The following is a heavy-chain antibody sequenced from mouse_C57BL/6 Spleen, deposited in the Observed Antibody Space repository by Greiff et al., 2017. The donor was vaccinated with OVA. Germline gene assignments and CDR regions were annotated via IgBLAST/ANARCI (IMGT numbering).Heavy chain of an antibody. V-gene: IGHV1-50*01. D-gene: IGHD2-5*01. CDR1: GYTFTSYW. CDR3: GGGSNYYYAMDY. J-gene: IGHJ4*01. Sequence: VQLQHPGAELVKPGASVKLSCKASGYTFTSYWMQWVKQRPGQGLEWIGEIDPSDSYTNYNQKFKGKATLTVDTSSSTAYMQLSSLTSEDSAVYYCGGGSNYYYAMDYWGQGTSVTVSS. CDR2: IDPSDSYT.